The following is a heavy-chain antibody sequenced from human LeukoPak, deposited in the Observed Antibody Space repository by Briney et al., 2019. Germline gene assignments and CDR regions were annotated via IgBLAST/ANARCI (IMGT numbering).Heavy chain of an antibody. V-gene: IGHV1-18*01. CDR2: ISAYNGNT. Sequence: ASVKVSCKASGDTFTSYGISWVRQAPGQGLKWMGWISAYNGNTNQAQKFQGRVTMTTDTSTSTAYMELRSLRSDDTAVYYCARDGTRAYNWFDPWGQGTLVTVSS. D-gene: IGHD1-26*01. J-gene: IGHJ5*02. CDR3: ARDGTRAYNWFDP. CDR1: GDTFTSYG.